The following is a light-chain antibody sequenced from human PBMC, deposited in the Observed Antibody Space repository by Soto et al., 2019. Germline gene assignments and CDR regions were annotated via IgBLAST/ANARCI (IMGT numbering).Light chain of an antibody. J-gene: IGLJ2*01. CDR2: EVT. CDR1: SSDVGDYNY. V-gene: IGLV2-14*01. Sequence: QSPLTQPASVCGSPGQTITISCTGTSSDVGDYNYVSWYQLHPGKAPKLMIHEVTNRPSGVSNRFSGSKSGNTASLTISGVQAEEEADYYCSSYAIGSLGVVFGGGAKLTVL. CDR3: SSYAIGSLGVV.